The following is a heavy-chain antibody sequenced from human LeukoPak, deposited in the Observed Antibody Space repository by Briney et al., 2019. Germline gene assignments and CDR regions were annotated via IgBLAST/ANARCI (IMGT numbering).Heavy chain of an antibody. J-gene: IGHJ4*02. V-gene: IGHV3-15*01. CDR3: TTSPAAGIDY. Sequence: PGGSLRLSCAASGFTFSNAWMSWVRQAPGKGLEWVGRIKSKTHGGTTDYAAPVKGRFTVSKDDSQNTFFLQMNSLKTEDTAVYYCTTSPAAGIDYWGQGTLVTVSS. D-gene: IGHD6-13*01. CDR2: IKSKTHGGTT. CDR1: GFTFSNAW.